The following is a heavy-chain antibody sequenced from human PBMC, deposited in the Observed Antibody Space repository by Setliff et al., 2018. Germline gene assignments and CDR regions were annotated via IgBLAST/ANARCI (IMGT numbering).Heavy chain of an antibody. CDR3: ASTIQLAAAGNYFDY. J-gene: IGHJ4*02. CDR1: GGSISSGSYY. V-gene: IGHV4-61*09. CDR2: IYTSGST. Sequence: LSLTCTVSGGSISSGSYYWSWIRQPAGKGLEWIGHIYTSGSTNYNPSLKSRVTISVDTSKNQFSLKLSSVTAADTAVYYCASTIQLAAAGNYFDYWGQGTQVTVSS. D-gene: IGHD6-13*01.